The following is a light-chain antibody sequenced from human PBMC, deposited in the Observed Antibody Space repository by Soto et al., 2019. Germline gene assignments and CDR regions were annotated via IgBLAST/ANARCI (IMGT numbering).Light chain of an antibody. J-gene: IGKJ4*01. V-gene: IGKV3-11*01. CDR2: DTS. CDR1: QTVNNF. CDR3: QQRSTWPLT. Sequence: EIVLTQCPATLSLSPGDTATLSCRASQTVNNFLAWYQQKPGQAPRLVIYDTSNRAAAIPARFSGSGSGTAFTLTISSLEPADFAVYYCQQRSTWPLTFGGGTKVEIK.